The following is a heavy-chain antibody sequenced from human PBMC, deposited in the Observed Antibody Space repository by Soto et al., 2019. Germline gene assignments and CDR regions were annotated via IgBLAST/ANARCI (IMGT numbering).Heavy chain of an antibody. D-gene: IGHD5-18*01. CDR3: ARTVDTTMVTRDVFDV. CDR1: GISLATSEVR. Sequence: SVPTLVNPTQTVTLTCTLSGISLATSEVRVNWIRQPPGKALEWLARIDWDDDKFYSRFLKTRLTISKDTSKNQVVLTMTNMQPVDTATYYCARTVDTTMVTRDVFDVWGEGTMVTVSS. V-gene: IGHV2-70*04. CDR2: IDWDDDK. J-gene: IGHJ3*01.